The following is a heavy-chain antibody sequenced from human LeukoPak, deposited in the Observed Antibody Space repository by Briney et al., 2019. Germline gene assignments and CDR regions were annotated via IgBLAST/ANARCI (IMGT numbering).Heavy chain of an antibody. CDR3: ARDSYYYDSSGYYYYYYYMDV. CDR1: GFTFSDYA. CDR2: ISDTGRRT. D-gene: IGHD3-22*01. J-gene: IGHJ6*03. Sequence: GGSLRLSCAASGFTFSDYAMSWVRQAAGKGLEWVSGISDTGRRTYYTDSVKGRFTISRDNAKNSLYLQMNSLRAEDTAVYYCARDSYYYDSSGYYYYYYYMDVWGKGTTVTVSS. V-gene: IGHV3-23*01.